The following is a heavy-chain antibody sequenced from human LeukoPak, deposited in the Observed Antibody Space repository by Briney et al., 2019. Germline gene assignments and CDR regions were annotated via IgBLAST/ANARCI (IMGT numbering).Heavy chain of an antibody. V-gene: IGHV4-59*01. Sequence: SETLSLTCTVSGGSINSYYWSWMPRPPGRGLEWIGYIFYSGTTNYNPSLKSRVTISVDTSKNQLSLKLNSLTAADTAVYYCARGGTVVNGFDYWGQGTLVTVSS. CDR1: GGSINSYY. CDR3: ARGGTVVNGFDY. CDR2: IFYSGTT. D-gene: IGHD4-23*01. J-gene: IGHJ4*02.